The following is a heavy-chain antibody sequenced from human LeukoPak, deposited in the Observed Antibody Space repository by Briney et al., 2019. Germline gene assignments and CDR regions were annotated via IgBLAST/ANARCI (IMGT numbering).Heavy chain of an antibody. Sequence: SETLSLTCTVSGGSISSSSYYWGWIRQPPGKGLEWIGSIYYSGSTYYNPSLKSRVTISVDTSKNQFSLKLSSVTAADTAVYYCARGSVPDGGTYWGQGTLVTVSS. CDR2: IYYSGST. CDR1: GGSISSSSYY. D-gene: IGHD4-23*01. CDR3: ARGSVPDGGTY. V-gene: IGHV4-39*07. J-gene: IGHJ4*02.